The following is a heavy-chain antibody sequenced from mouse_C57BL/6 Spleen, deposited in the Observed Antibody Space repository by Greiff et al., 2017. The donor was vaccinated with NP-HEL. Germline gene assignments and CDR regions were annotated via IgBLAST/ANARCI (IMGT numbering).Heavy chain of an antibody. CDR3: ARKRDYDYDAMDY. J-gene: IGHJ4*01. V-gene: IGHV1-12*01. CDR2: IYPGNGDT. D-gene: IGHD1-1*02. CDR1: GYTFTSYN. Sequence: LQESGAELVRPGASVKMSCKASGYTFTSYNMHWVKQTPRQGLEWIGAIYPGNGDTSYNQKFKGKATLTVDKSSSTAYMQLSSLTSEDSAVYVCARKRDYDYDAMDYWGQGTSVTVSS.